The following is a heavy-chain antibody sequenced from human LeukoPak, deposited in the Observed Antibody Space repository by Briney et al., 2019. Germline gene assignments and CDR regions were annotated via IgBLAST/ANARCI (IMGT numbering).Heavy chain of an antibody. Sequence: SQTLSLTCTVSGGSISSGGYYWSWIRQHPGKGLEWIGYIYYSGSNYYNPSLKSRVTISVDTSKNQFSLKLSPVTAADTAVYYCARVSCSSTSCKRYYYYGMDVWGKGTTVTVSS. CDR3: ARVSCSSTSCKRYYYYGMDV. CDR1: GGSISSGGYY. V-gene: IGHV4-31*03. J-gene: IGHJ6*04. D-gene: IGHD2-2*01. CDR2: IYYSGSN.